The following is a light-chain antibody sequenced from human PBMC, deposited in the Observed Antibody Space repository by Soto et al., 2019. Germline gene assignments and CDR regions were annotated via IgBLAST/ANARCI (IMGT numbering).Light chain of an antibody. CDR2: GAY. CDR3: KQYGSSPQT. V-gene: IGKV3-20*01. J-gene: IGKJ1*01. CDR1: QRVYNNY. Sequence: EIVLTQSPGTLSLSPGERATLSCRASQRVYNNYLAWYQQKPGQAPRTLIYGAYSRATGIQDRFSGSGSGTDFTLSIRRLEPEDSAVYYCKQYGSSPQTFGQGTKVDI.